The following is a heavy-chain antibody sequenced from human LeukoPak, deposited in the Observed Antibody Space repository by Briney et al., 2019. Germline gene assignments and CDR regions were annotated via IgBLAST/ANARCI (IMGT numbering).Heavy chain of an antibody. Sequence: PGGSLRLSCAASGFTFSSYGMHWVRQAPGKGLEWVAFIRYDGSNKYYADSVKGRFTISRDNSKNTLYLQMNSLRAEDTAVYYCEAVGSGWYDQGFDYWGQGTLVTVSS. V-gene: IGHV3-30*02. D-gene: IGHD6-19*01. J-gene: IGHJ4*02. CDR3: EAVGSGWYDQGFDY. CDR2: IRYDGSNK. CDR1: GFTFSSYG.